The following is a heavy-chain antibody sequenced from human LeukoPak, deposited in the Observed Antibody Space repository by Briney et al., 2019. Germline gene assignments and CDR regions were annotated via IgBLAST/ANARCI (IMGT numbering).Heavy chain of an antibody. Sequence: GASVKVSCKASGYTFTGYYTHWVRQAPGKGLEWMGGFDPEDGETIYAQKFQGRVTMTEDTSTDTAYMELSSLRSEDTAVYYCATVGSGSYYYYWGQGTLVTVSS. D-gene: IGHD1-26*01. J-gene: IGHJ4*02. V-gene: IGHV1-24*01. CDR1: GYTFTGYY. CDR3: ATVGSGSYYYY. CDR2: FDPEDGET.